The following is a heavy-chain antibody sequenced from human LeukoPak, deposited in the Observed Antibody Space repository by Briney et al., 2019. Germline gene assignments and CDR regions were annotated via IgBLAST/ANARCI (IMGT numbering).Heavy chain of an antibody. D-gene: IGHD4-17*01. CDR1: GFTFSSYS. V-gene: IGHV3-48*01. CDR3: ARNQYGDYVPGFDDY. J-gene: IGHJ4*02. Sequence: TGGSLRLSCAASGFTFSSYSMNWVRQAPGKGVEWVSYISSSSSTIYYADSVKGRFTISRDNAKNSLYLQMNSLRAEDTAVYYCARNQYGDYVPGFDDYWGQGTLVTVSS. CDR2: ISSSSSTI.